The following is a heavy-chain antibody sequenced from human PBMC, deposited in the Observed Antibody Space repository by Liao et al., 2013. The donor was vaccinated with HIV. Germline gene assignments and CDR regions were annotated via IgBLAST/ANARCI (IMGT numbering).Heavy chain of an antibody. CDR1: GGSFSGYY. V-gene: IGHV4-34*02. Sequence: QVQLQQWGAGLLKPSETLSLTCAVYGGSFSGYYWSWIRQPPGKGLEWIGEINHSGSTNYNPSLKSRVTISVDKSKNQFSLKVNSATAADTAVYYCASSSCGGDCPTLFDYWGQGTLVTVSS. CDR3: ASSSCGGDCPTLFDY. D-gene: IGHD2-21*01. CDR2: INHSGST. J-gene: IGHJ4*02.